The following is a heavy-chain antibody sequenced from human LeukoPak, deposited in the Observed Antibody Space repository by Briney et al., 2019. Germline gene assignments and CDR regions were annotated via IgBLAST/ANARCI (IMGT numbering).Heavy chain of an antibody. CDR3: AKRIMTTVTFDAFDI. Sequence: PSETLSLTCTVSGGSISSYYWSWIRQPPGKGLEWIGYIYYSGSTYYNPSLKSRVTISVDTSKNQFSLKLSSVTAADTAVYYCAKRIMTTVTFDAFDIWGQGTMVTVSS. V-gene: IGHV4-59*12. D-gene: IGHD4-17*01. J-gene: IGHJ3*02. CDR2: IYYSGST. CDR1: GGSISSYY.